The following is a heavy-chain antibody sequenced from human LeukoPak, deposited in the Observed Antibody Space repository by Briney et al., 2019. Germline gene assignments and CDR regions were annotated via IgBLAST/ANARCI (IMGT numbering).Heavy chain of an antibody. J-gene: IGHJ4*02. D-gene: IGHD3-22*01. CDR1: GGSISSYY. V-gene: IGHV4-59*08. Sequence: SETLSLTCTVSGGSISSYYWSWIRQPPGKGLEWIGYIYYSGSTNYNPSLKSRVTISVDTSKNRFSLKLSSVTAADTAVYYCARLGDDTSVDYWGQGTLVTVSS. CDR3: ARLGDDTSVDY. CDR2: IYYSGST.